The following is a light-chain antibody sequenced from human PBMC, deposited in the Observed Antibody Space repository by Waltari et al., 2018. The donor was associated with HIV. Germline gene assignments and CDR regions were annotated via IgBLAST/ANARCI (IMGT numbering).Light chain of an antibody. CDR1: SSDVGGYNY. J-gene: IGLJ3*02. V-gene: IGLV2-11*01. Sequence: QSALTQPRSVSGSPGPSVTISCTGTSSDVGGYNYVPWYQQHPGKAPKLMIYDVNKRPSGVPDRFSGSKSGNTASLTISGLQAEDEADYYCCSYAGNYTLGVFGGGTKLTVL. CDR3: CSYAGNYTLGV. CDR2: DVN.